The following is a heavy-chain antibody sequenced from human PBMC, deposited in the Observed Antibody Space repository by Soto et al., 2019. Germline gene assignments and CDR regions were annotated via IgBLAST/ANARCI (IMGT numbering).Heavy chain of an antibody. CDR2: FYYSGST. Sequence: QMQLQESGPGLMKPSQTLSLTCTVSGGSISSGGYYWSWIRQHSGKVLEWIGYFYYSGSTYYNPSLKIGVTISVDTSKKKFSLKLSSVTAADTAVYYCARSSTSANYFDYWGQGTLVTVSS. D-gene: IGHD2-2*01. CDR3: ARSSTSANYFDY. CDR1: GGSISSGGYY. J-gene: IGHJ4*02. V-gene: IGHV4-31*03.